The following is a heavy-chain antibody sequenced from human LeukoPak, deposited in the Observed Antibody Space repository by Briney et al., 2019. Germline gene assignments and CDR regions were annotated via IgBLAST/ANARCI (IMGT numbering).Heavy chain of an antibody. CDR3: ARLGGGIAAN. CDR2: ISSGSHYI. CDR1: GFTFRSYT. J-gene: IGHJ4*02. D-gene: IGHD6-13*01. V-gene: IGHV3-21*01. Sequence: GGSLRLSCAASGFTFRSYTMNWVRQTPGKGLEWVSSISSGSHYIHYADSVEGRFTISRDNAKNSLYLQMNSLRAEDTAVYYCARLGGGIAANWGQGTLVTVSS.